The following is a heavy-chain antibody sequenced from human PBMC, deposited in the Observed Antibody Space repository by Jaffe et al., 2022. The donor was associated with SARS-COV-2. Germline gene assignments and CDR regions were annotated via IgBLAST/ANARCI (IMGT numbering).Heavy chain of an antibody. CDR3: AGDDGSGYGFSSPPVD. D-gene: IGHD5-12*01. CDR2: ISYDGTNK. Sequence: QVQLVESGGGVVQPGRSLRLSCAASEFTLSTYAIHWVRQAPGKGLEWVAVISYDGTNKYYADSMKGRFTISRDNSKNIVSLQMNSLRGEDTALYYCAGDDGSGYGFSSPPVDWGQGTLVTVSS. J-gene: IGHJ4*02. V-gene: IGHV3-30-3*01. CDR1: EFTLSTYA.